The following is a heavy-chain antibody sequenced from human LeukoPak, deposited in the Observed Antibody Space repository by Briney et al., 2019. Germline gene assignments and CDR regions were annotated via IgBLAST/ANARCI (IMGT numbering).Heavy chain of an antibody. CDR3: ARHPRRGYCSSTSCYSGYYMDV. J-gene: IGHJ6*03. Sequence: PSETLSLTCTVSGYSIRNGYFWGWVRQSPGKGLEWIGNIHQSGSTSYNPSLQSRVTISVDTSKNQFSLKLSSVTAADTAVYYCARHPRRGYCSSTSCYSGYYMDVWGKGTTVTVSS. CDR1: GYSIRNGYF. D-gene: IGHD2-2*01. CDR2: IHQSGST. V-gene: IGHV4-38-2*02.